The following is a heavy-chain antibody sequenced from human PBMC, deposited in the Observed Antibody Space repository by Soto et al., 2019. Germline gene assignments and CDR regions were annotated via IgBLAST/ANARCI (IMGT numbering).Heavy chain of an antibody. J-gene: IGHJ6*02. CDR3: ARVSYYDRSGYYYSYYYYYGMDV. V-gene: IGHV3-7*03. Sequence: PGGSLRLSCAASGFTFSSYWMSWVRQAPGKGLEWVANIKQDGSEKYYVDSVKGQFTISRDNAKNSLYLQMNSLRAEDTAVYYCARVSYYDRSGYYYSYYYYYGMDVWGQGTTVTVSS. D-gene: IGHD3-22*01. CDR1: GFTFSSYW. CDR2: IKQDGSEK.